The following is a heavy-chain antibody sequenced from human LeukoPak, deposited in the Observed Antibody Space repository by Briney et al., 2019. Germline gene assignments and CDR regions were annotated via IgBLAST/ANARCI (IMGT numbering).Heavy chain of an antibody. J-gene: IGHJ4*02. Sequence: ASVKVSCKGSGYTFTGYYMHWVRQAPGQGLEWMAWINPNSGATNYAQKFQGRVTVTRDTSIRTAYMELSSLESDDTAVYYCARDLMTTPTWDFDYWGQGTLVSVSS. D-gene: IGHD3-16*01. CDR2: INPNSGAT. V-gene: IGHV1-2*02. CDR3: ARDLMTTPTWDFDY. CDR1: GYTFTGYY.